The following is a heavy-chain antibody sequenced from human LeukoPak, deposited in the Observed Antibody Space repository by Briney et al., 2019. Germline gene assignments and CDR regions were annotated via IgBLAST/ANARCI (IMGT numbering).Heavy chain of an antibody. CDR2: ISSSSSTI. D-gene: IGHD3-3*01. CDR3: ARVLRFLEWVRFDY. CDR1: GFTFSSYS. V-gene: IGHV3-48*01. Sequence: QPGGSLRLSCAASGFTFSSYSMNWVRQAPGKGLEWVSYISSSSSTIYYADSVKGRFTISRDNAKNSLYLQMNSQRAEDTAVYYCARVLRFLEWVRFDYWGQGTLVTVSS. J-gene: IGHJ4*02.